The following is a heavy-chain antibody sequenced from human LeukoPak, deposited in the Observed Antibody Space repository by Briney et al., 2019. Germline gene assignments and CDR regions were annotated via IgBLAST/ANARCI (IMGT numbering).Heavy chain of an antibody. D-gene: IGHD3-10*01. CDR3: ARRVRTMVRGVIPYYFDY. J-gene: IGHJ4*02. Sequence: PSETLSLTCAVYGGSFSGYYWSWIRQPPGKGLEWIGEINHSGSTNYNPSLKSRVTISVDTSKNQFSLKLSSVTAADTAVYYCARRVRTMVRGVIPYYFDYWGQGTLVTVSS. CDR2: INHSGST. V-gene: IGHV4-34*01. CDR1: GGSFSGYY.